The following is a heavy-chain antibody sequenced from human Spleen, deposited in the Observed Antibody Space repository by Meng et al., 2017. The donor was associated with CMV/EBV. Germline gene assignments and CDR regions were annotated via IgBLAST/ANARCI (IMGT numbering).Heavy chain of an antibody. D-gene: IGHD3-9*01. CDR1: GITFSSYA. J-gene: IGHJ6*02. Sequence: GESLKISCTASGITFSSYAMSWVRQAPGKGLEWVSAISGYGGSAYYADSVKGRFTISSDNPKNTLYLQMNSLRAEDTAVYYCAKGTVATAGYPPIYYYYGMGVWGQGTTVTVSS. CDR3: AKGTVATAGYPPIYYYYGMGV. V-gene: IGHV3-23*01. CDR2: ISGYGGSA.